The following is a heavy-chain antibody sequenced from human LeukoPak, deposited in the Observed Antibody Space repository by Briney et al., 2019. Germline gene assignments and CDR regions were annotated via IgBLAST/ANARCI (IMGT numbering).Heavy chain of an antibody. J-gene: IGHJ4*02. V-gene: IGHV1-18*01. CDR1: GYTFTSYG. D-gene: IGHD2-21*02. CDR3: ARETDIVVVTAPPTPDY. Sequence: ASVKVSCKASGYTFTSYGISWVRQAPGQGLEWMGWISAYNGNTNYAQKLQGRVTMTTDTSTSTAYMELRSLRSDDTAVYYCARETDIVVVTAPPTPDYWGQGTLVTVSS. CDR2: ISAYNGNT.